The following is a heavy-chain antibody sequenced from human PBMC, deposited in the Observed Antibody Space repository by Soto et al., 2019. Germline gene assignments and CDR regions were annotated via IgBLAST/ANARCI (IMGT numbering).Heavy chain of an antibody. CDR3: VMVDNYVTPTPRDV. D-gene: IGHD3-16*01. CDR2: ISPYTGNT. Sequence: QVQLVQSGDEVKKPGASVKVSCKASGYIFVNYGIAWVRQAPGQGLEWMGWISPYTGNTHSATKVQGRLTMTTDTSTSTAYMDLGSLTSDDPAVYYCVMVDNYVTPTPRDVWGQGTTVTVSS. V-gene: IGHV1-18*01. CDR1: GYIFVNYG. J-gene: IGHJ6*02.